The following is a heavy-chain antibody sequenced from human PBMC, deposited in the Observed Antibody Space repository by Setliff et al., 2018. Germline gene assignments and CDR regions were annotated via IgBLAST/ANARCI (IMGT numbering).Heavy chain of an antibody. CDR1: GYPFGGYY. J-gene: IGHJ4*02. V-gene: IGHV1-2*02. Sequence: ASVKVSCKTSGYPFGGYYIYWMRQAPGQGLEWMGWIDPKSGRTKYAVKFQGGVTMTRDTSISTIYIEVRSLTSDDTAMYYCAKQGDLAFDYWGQGTQVTVSS. CDR3: AKQGDLAFDY. CDR2: IDPKSGRT. D-gene: IGHD3-16*01.